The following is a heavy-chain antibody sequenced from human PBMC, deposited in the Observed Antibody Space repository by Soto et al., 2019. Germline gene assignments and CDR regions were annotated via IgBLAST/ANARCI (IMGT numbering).Heavy chain of an antibody. CDR2: IYYSGSA. D-gene: IGHD2-2*01. Sequence: PSETLSLTCTVSGDSMTISDFLWGWVRQSPGKGLEWIGGIYYSGSAYYNPSLRSRATLSVDTSRTQCFLNVTSVTAADTAVYYCGRTVYAHWVFAIWGQGMLVTV. J-gene: IGHJ3*02. V-gene: IGHV4-39*01. CDR1: GDSMTISDFL. CDR3: GRTVYAHWVFAI.